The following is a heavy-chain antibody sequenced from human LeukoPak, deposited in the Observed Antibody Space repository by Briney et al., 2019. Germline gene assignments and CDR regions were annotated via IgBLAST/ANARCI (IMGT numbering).Heavy chain of an antibody. J-gene: IGHJ4*01. Sequence: SETLSLTCTVSGDSVSSSSYYWGWIRQPPGKGLEWIGSISYSGTNYNNPSLKSRVSISIDTSKNQFSVKLTSVTAADTAMYYCASLGTLRFWGQGTLVNGSS. CDR2: ISYSGTN. CDR3: ASLGTLRF. D-gene: IGHD7-27*01. V-gene: IGHV4-39*01. CDR1: GDSVSSSSYY.